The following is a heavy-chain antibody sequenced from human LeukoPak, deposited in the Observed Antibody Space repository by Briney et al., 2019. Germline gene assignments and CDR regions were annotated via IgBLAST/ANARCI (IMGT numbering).Heavy chain of an antibody. Sequence: ASVKVSCKTSGYIFTNYDVNWVRQATGQGLEWVGWVNPNGKRVYAQKFQGRVTLTTDSSISTAYMELTSLRSDDTAVYYCAKGLRSDFWGQGPLVTVSS. V-gene: IGHV1-8*01. D-gene: IGHD3-16*02. CDR1: GYIFTNYD. J-gene: IGHJ4*02. CDR2: VNPNGKR. CDR3: AKGLRSDF.